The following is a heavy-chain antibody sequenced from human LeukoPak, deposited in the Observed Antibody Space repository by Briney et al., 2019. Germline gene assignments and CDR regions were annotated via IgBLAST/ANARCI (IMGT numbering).Heavy chain of an antibody. CDR1: GVTLSPYG. Sequence: GGSLRLSCAASGVTLSPYGMHWVRQAPGKGLERVADISYEGGTQHYADSVKGRFIISRDNPRNTPYLQMNILRTEGTAVYYCAKEGTPQVSTWYDLWGQGTQVIVSS. V-gene: IGHV3-30*18. D-gene: IGHD3-10*01. CDR3: AKEGTPQVSTWYDL. CDR2: ISYEGGTQ. J-gene: IGHJ5*02.